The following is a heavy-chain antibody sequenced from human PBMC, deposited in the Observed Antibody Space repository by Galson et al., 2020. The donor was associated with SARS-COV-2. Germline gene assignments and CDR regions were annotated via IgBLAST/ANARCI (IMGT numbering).Heavy chain of an antibody. CDR2: IHRDGSTT. CDR1: GFTFSTYW. CDR3: AREYGSGWVYFDY. J-gene: IGHJ4*02. Sequence: GGSLRLSCAASGFTFSTYWMHWVRQAPGKGLVWVSRIHRDGSTTTYADSVQGRFTISRDNAKNTLYLQMSSLRAEDAAVYYCAREYGSGWVYFDYWGQGTLVTVSS. V-gene: IGHV3-74*01. D-gene: IGHD6-19*01.